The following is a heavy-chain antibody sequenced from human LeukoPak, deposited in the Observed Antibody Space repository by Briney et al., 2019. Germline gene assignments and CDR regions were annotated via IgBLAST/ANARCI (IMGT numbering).Heavy chain of an antibody. CDR1: GYTFTGYY. J-gene: IGHJ4*02. CDR2: INPNSGGT. Sequence: ASGKVSCKASGYTFTGYYMHWVRQAPGQGLEWMGWINPNSGGTNYAQKFQGRVTMTRDTSISTAYMELSRPRSDDTAVYYCARDVGDSAFDYWGQGTLVTVSS. D-gene: IGHD2-21*02. V-gene: IGHV1-2*02. CDR3: ARDVGDSAFDY.